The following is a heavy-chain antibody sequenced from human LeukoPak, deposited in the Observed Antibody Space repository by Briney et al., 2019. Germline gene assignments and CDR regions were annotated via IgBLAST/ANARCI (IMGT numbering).Heavy chain of an antibody. Sequence: GGSLRLSCAASGFTFSSYSMNWVRQAPGKGLEWVSSISSSSSYIYYADSVKGRFTISRDTAKNSLYLQMNSLRAEDTAVYYCARDLYSGSYLDYWGQGTLVTVSS. CDR3: ARDLYSGSYLDY. D-gene: IGHD1-26*01. CDR1: GFTFSSYS. CDR2: ISSSSSYI. J-gene: IGHJ4*02. V-gene: IGHV3-21*01.